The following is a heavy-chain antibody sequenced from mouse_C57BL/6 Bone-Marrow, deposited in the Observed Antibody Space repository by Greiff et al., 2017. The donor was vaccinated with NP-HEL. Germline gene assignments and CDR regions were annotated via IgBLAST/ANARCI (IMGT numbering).Heavy chain of an antibody. D-gene: IGHD1-1*01. CDR1: GYTFTSYW. Sequence: QVHVKQPGAELVKPGASVKLSCKASGYTFTSYWMHWVKQRPGRGLEWIGRIDPNSGGTKYNEKFKSKATLTVDKPSSTAYMQLSSLTSEDSAVYYCARGGSSHDYYAMDYWGQGTSVTVSS. CDR2: IDPNSGGT. J-gene: IGHJ4*01. CDR3: ARGGSSHDYYAMDY. V-gene: IGHV1-72*01.